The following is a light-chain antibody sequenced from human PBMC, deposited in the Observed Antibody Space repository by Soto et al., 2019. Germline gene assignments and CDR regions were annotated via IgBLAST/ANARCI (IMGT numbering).Light chain of an antibody. V-gene: IGKV3-15*01. CDR1: QTVGTN. CDR2: GAS. J-gene: IGKJ1*01. CDR3: HQDSRWPRT. Sequence: EIVLTQSPVTLSASPGERATLSCRASQTVGTNLAWFHQKPGQAPRLLFYGASTRATGIPARFSGSGSGTEVTLTISSLQSEDFAVYYCHQDSRWPRTVGQGTTVEVK.